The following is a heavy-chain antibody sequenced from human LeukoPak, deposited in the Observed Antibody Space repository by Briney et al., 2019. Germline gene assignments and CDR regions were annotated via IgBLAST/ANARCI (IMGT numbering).Heavy chain of an antibody. Sequence: ASVKVSCKASGYIFTSYYMHWVRQAPGQGLEWMGIINPSGGSTTYAQKFQGRVTMTRDTSTSTVYMELSSLRSEDTAFYYCARCCSGWPNWFDPWGQGTLVTVSS. V-gene: IGHV1-46*01. CDR3: ARCCSGWPNWFDP. D-gene: IGHD6-19*01. J-gene: IGHJ5*02. CDR1: GYIFTSYY. CDR2: INPSGGST.